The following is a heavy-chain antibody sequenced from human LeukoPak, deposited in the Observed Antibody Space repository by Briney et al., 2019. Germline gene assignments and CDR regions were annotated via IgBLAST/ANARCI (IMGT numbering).Heavy chain of an antibody. CDR3: ARARYCSSTNCYGHDY. J-gene: IGHJ4*02. Sequence: GGSLRLSCAASGFTFSAYSMNWVRQAPGKGLEWVSSISSSSIYIYYADSVKGRFTISRDNAKNSLYLQMNSLRAEDTAVYYCARARYCSSTNCYGHDYWGQGTLVTVSS. CDR2: ISSSSIYI. D-gene: IGHD2-2*01. V-gene: IGHV3-21*01. CDR1: GFTFSAYS.